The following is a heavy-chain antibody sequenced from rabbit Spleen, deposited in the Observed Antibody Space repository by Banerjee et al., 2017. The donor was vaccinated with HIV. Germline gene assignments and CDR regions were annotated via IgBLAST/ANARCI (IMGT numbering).Heavy chain of an antibody. CDR1: GFSFINKHV. CDR3: ARDLIGIIGWNFGW. V-gene: IGHV1S40*01. J-gene: IGHJ4*01. CDR2: IEVGSSDFT. Sequence: LTCKASGFSFINKHVMCWVRQAPGKGLEWIACIEVGSSDFTYYASWAKGRFTISKTSSITVTLQMTSLTAADTATYFCARDLIGIIGWNFGWWGQGTLVTVS. D-gene: IGHD1-1*01.